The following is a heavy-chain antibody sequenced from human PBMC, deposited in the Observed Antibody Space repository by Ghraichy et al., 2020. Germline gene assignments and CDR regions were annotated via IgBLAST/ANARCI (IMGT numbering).Heavy chain of an antibody. CDR1: GGSISSSSYY. J-gene: IGHJ4*02. Sequence: SETLSLTCTVSGGSISSSSYYWGWIRQPPGKGLEWIGSIYYSGSTYYNPSLKSRVTISVDTSKNQFSLKLSSVTAVDTAVYYCATTQRAARPRTIDYWGQGTLVTVSS. D-gene: IGHD6-6*01. CDR2: IYYSGST. V-gene: IGHV4-39*01. CDR3: ATTQRAARPRTIDY.